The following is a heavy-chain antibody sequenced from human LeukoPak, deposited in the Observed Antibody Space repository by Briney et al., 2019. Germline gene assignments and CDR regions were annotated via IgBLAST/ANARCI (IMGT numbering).Heavy chain of an antibody. CDR2: LYSGGNT. V-gene: IGHV3-53*05. CDR3: ARGYYFDY. J-gene: IGHJ4*02. Sequence: GGSLRLSCAASGFTVSNNYMSWVRQAPGKGLEWVSVLYSGGNTYYTDSVKGRFAISRDYSRNTVYLQMNSLRAEDTAVYYCARGYYFDYWGQGTLVTVSS. CDR1: GFTVSNNY. D-gene: IGHD3-10*01.